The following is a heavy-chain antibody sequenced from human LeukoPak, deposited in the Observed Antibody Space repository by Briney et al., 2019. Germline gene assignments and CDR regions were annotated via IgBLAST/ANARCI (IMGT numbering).Heavy chain of an antibody. V-gene: IGHV3-21*01. CDR2: ISSSSSYI. J-gene: IGHJ4*02. D-gene: IGHD3-10*01. CDR3: AKDRGLHYGSGSWVLDY. CDR1: GFTFSSYS. Sequence: PGGSLRLSCAASGFTFSSYSMNWVRQAPGKGLEWVSSISSSSSYIYYADSVKGRFTISRDNSKNTLYLQMNSLRAEDTAVYYCAKDRGLHYGSGSWVLDYWGQGTLVTVSS.